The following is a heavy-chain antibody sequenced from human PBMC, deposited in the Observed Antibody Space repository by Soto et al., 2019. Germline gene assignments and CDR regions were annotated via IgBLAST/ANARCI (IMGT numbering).Heavy chain of an antibody. CDR1: GFSFSSYW. J-gene: IGHJ4*02. D-gene: IGHD3-16*01. CDR3: VRDVGFDYVN. Sequence: EVQLVESGGGLVQPGGSLRISCKGSGFSFSSYWMSWVRQAPGKGLEWVASIKQDESEKYYVDSVKGRFTISRDNVDDSVFLHMNSLSAEDTAVDFCVRDVGFDYVNWGQGTLVTVSS. V-gene: IGHV3-7*01. CDR2: IKQDESEK.